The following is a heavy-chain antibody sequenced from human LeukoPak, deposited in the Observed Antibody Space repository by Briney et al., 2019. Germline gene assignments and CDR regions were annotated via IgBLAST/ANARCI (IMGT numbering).Heavy chain of an antibody. Sequence: PSETLSLTSTVSGGSLSSSSYYWGWIRQPPGKGLEWIGSIYYSGSTYYNPSLKSRVTISVDTSKNQFSLTLSSVTAADTAVYYCAREDYDILTGYSDYMDVWGKGTTVTVSS. D-gene: IGHD3-9*01. J-gene: IGHJ6*03. CDR3: AREDYDILTGYSDYMDV. V-gene: IGHV4-39*07. CDR2: IYYSGST. CDR1: GGSLSSSSYY.